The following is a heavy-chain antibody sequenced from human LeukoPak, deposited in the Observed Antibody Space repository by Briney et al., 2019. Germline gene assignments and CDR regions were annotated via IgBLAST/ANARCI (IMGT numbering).Heavy chain of an antibody. Sequence: PGGSLRLSCAASGFTFSSYAMSWVRQTPGKGLEWVSGITASGGSTYHADSVKGRFTISRDNSINTLNLQMNNLRAEDTAIYYCAKGLGFWSGYYTPFDYWGQGSSVTVFS. CDR3: AKGLGFWSGYYTPFDY. D-gene: IGHD3-3*01. J-gene: IGHJ4*02. V-gene: IGHV3-23*01. CDR1: GFTFSSYA. CDR2: ITASGGST.